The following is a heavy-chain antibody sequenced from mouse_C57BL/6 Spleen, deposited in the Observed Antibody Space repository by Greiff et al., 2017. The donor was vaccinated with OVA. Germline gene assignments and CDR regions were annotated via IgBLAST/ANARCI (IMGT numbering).Heavy chain of an antibody. V-gene: IGHV1-52*01. Sequence: QVQLKQPGAELVRPGSSVKLSCKASGYTFTSYWMHWVKQRPIQGLEWIGNIDPSDSETHYNQKFKDKATLTVDKSSSTAYMQLSSLTSEDSAVYYCARSYYGSSYEGYYAMDYWGQGTSVTVSS. J-gene: IGHJ4*01. CDR2: IDPSDSET. CDR1: GYTFTSYW. D-gene: IGHD1-1*01. CDR3: ARSYYGSSYEGYYAMDY.